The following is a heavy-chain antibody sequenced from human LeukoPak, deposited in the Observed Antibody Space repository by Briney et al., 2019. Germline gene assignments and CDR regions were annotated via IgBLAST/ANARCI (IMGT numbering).Heavy chain of an antibody. Sequence: PSETLSLTCAVYGGSFSGYYWSWIRQPPGKGLEWIGYIYCSGSTNYNPSLKSRVTISVDTSKNQFSLKLSSVTAADTAVYYCAREIATYYYDSSGHHDAFDIWGQGTMVTVSS. V-gene: IGHV4-59*01. CDR1: GGSFSGYY. D-gene: IGHD3-22*01. CDR2: IYCSGST. J-gene: IGHJ3*02. CDR3: AREIATYYYDSSGHHDAFDI.